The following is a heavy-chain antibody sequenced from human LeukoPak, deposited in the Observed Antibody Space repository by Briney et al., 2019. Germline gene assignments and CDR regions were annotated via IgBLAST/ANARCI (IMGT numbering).Heavy chain of an antibody. V-gene: IGHV4-34*01. D-gene: IGHD1-26*01. CDR1: GGSLSDYS. CDR2: INHSVNT. J-gene: IGHJ4*02. CDR3: ARQGGSYYAIDD. Sequence: SETLSLTCGVYGGSLSDYSWSWIRQPPGKGLEFIGEINHSVNTNFNPSLKSRVTISVDTSKNQFSLRLSSVTAADTAVYYCARQGGSYYAIDDWGQGTLVTVSS.